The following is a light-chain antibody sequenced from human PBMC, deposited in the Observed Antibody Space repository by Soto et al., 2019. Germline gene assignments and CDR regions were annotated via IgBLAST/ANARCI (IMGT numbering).Light chain of an antibody. CDR1: QSVSSSY. Sequence: EIVLTQSPGTLSLSPGERATLSCRASQSVSSSYLAWYQQTPGQAPRLLIYGASSRATVIPDRFSGSGSGTDFTLTISRLEPEDFAVYYCQPVDTFGPGTKVDIK. CDR2: GAS. CDR3: QPVDT. J-gene: IGKJ3*01. V-gene: IGKV3-20*01.